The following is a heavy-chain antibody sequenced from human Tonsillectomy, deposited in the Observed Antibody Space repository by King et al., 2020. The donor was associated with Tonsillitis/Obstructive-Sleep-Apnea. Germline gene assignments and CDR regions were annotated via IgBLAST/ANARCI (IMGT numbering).Heavy chain of an antibody. CDR3: AGGPEGAHYYYMDV. CDR1: GFTFIRYA. J-gene: IGHJ6*03. Sequence: DVQLVESGGGSVQPGGSLRLSCAASGFTFIRYAMTWVRQATGRGLEWVTSISDNDAGTHYADSVKVRFTKSRDNSKNTLYLQMNSLRVDDTAVYYCAGGPEGAHYYYMDVWGKGTAVTVSS. D-gene: IGHD3-16*01. CDR2: ISDNDAGT. V-gene: IGHV3-23*04.